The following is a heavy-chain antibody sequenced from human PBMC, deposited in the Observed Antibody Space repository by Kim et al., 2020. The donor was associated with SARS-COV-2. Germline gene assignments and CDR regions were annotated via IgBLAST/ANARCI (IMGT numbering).Heavy chain of an antibody. CDR1: GFTFSSYA. D-gene: IGHD3-3*01. CDR2: ISGSGGST. V-gene: IGHV3-23*01. Sequence: GGSLRLSCAASGFTFSSYAMSWVRQAPGKGLEWVSAISGSGGSTYYADSVKGRFTISRDNSKNTLYLQMNSLRAEDTAVYYCAKGEEWGTIYYGMDVWGQGTTVTVSS. J-gene: IGHJ6*02. CDR3: AKGEEWGTIYYGMDV.